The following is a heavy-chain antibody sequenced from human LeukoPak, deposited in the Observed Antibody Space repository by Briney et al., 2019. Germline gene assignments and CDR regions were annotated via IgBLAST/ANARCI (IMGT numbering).Heavy chain of an antibody. CDR1: GDTFSSYS. Sequence: VASVKVSCKASGDTFSSYSISWVRQAPGQGLEWMGRIIPIFGTANYAQKFQGRVTITADESTSTAYMELSRLRSDDTAVYYCARVGSFDAFDIWGQGTMVTVSS. CDR3: ARVGSFDAFDI. V-gene: IGHV1-69*13. D-gene: IGHD3-10*01. J-gene: IGHJ3*02. CDR2: IIPIFGTA.